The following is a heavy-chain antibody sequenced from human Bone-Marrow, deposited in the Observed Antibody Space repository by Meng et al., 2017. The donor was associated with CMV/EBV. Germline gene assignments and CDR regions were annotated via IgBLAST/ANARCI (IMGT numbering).Heavy chain of an antibody. Sequence: ASVKVSCKAFGYTFTGYYMHWVRQAPGQGLEWMGWINPLTGGTNYAPKFHGRVTMTRDTSITTAYMEMSSLRSDDTAVYYCARAGDKYNYYTDWGKGNLVNVVS. CDR3: ARAGDKYNYYTD. CDR2: INPLTGGT. CDR1: GYTFTGYY. J-gene: IGHJ4*02. D-gene: IGHD3-22*01. V-gene: IGHV1-2*02.